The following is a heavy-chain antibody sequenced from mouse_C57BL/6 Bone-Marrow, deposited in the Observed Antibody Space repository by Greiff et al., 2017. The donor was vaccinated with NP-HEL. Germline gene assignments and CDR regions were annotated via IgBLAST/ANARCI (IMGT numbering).Heavy chain of an antibody. D-gene: IGHD2-12*01. J-gene: IGHJ3*01. Sequence: VQLQQPGAELVKPGASVKLSCKASGYTFTSYWMHWVKQRPGQGLEWIGMIHPNSGSTNYNEKFKSKATLTVDKSSSTAYMQLSSLTSEDSAVYYCARDYRGPWFAYWGQGTLVTVSA. CDR1: GYTFTSYW. CDR3: ARDYRGPWFAY. CDR2: IHPNSGST. V-gene: IGHV1-64*01.